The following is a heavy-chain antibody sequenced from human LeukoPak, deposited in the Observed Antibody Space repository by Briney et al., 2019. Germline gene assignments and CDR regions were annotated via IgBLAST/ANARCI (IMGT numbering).Heavy chain of an antibody. Sequence: GASVKVSCKASGYTFTSYGISWVRQAPGQGLEWMEWISAYNGNTNYAQKLQGRVTMTTDTSTSTAYMELRSLRSDDTAVYYCARAGESEQQLVPLLSDYYYGMDVWGQGTTVTVSS. CDR1: GYTFTSYG. CDR3: ARAGESEQQLVPLLSDYYYGMDV. CDR2: ISAYNGNT. J-gene: IGHJ6*02. V-gene: IGHV1-18*01. D-gene: IGHD6-13*01.